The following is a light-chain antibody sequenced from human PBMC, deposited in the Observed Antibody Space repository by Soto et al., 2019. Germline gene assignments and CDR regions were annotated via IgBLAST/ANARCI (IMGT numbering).Light chain of an antibody. J-gene: IGLJ2*01. V-gene: IGLV2-14*03. CDR2: DVT. CDR3: ISFTTSSAHVV. CDR1: SSDVGGYNY. Sequence: QSALTQPASVSGSPGQSITISCTGTSSDVGGYNYVSWYQQHPGKAPKLMIYDVTSRPSGVSNRFSGSKSGNTASLTISGLQTVDEGDYYCISFTTSSAHVVFGGGTKVTVL.